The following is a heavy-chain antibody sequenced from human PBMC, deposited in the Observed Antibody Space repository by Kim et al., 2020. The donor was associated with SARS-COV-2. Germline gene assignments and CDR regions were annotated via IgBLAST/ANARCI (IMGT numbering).Heavy chain of an antibody. V-gene: IGHV4-34*01. J-gene: IGHJ6*01. Sequence: SETLSLTCAVYGGSFSGYYWSWICQPPRKGMGRVGEVNLSGSTNYNPTPKSRGTISVSTAKNQIPLKLSLGTAAAAASDYFACGIRVLVGWGLDVWG. CDR3: ACGIRVLVGWGLDV. D-gene: IGHD2-15*01. CDR2: VNLSGST. CDR1: GGSFSGYY.